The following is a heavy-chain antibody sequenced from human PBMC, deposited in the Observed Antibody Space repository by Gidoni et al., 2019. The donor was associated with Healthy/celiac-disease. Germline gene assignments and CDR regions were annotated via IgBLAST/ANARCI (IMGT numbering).Heavy chain of an antibody. CDR2: IYYSGST. CDR3: ARHGMTTPGVGWFDP. V-gene: IGHV4-39*01. J-gene: IGHJ5*02. Sequence: QLQLQESGPGLVKPAETLSRTCTGAGGSSSSSSYYWGWIRQPPGKGLEWIGSIYYSGSTYYNPSLKSRVPISVDTSKNQFSLKLSSVTAADTAVYYCARHGMTTPGVGWFDPWGQGTLVTVSS. D-gene: IGHD3-3*01. CDR1: GGSSSSSSYY.